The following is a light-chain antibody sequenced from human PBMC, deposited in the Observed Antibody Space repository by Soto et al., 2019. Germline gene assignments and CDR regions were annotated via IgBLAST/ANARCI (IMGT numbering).Light chain of an antibody. CDR1: QSINTY. J-gene: IGKJ5*01. V-gene: IGKV3-11*01. CDR2: DAS. CDR3: QQYGSSIT. Sequence: ENALTQSPATLSLSPGEGATLSCRASQSINTYLAWYQQKPGQAPRLLIYDASKRATGIPARFSGSGSGTNFTLTISSLEPEDFAVYYCQQYGSSITFGQGTRREIK.